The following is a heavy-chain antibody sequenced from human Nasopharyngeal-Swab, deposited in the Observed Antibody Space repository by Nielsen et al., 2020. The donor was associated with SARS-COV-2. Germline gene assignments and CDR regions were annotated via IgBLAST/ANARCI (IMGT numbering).Heavy chain of an antibody. Sequence: ASVKVSCKASGYTFISYYMHWVRQAPGQGLEWMGIINPSGGSTSYAQKFQGRVTMTRDTSTSTVYMELSSLRSEDTAVYYCARNIVVVPAAVLYYYYGMDVWGQGTTVTVSS. CDR2: INPSGGST. V-gene: IGHV1-46*01. CDR1: GYTFISYY. J-gene: IGHJ6*02. D-gene: IGHD2-2*01. CDR3: ARNIVVVPAAVLYYYYGMDV.